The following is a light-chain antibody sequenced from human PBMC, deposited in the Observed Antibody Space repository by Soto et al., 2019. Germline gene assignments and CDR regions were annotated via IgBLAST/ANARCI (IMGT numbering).Light chain of an antibody. CDR1: RHIRSNF. V-gene: IGKV3D-20*01. CDR2: EAS. CDR3: QQYVSSPIT. Sequence: EVVLTQSPATLSLSPGDRATLSCGASRHIRSNFLAWYQQKPGLAPRLLIYEASTRATGIPNRFSGSGSGTDFTLTISGLEPEDFAVYYCQQYVSSPITFGQGTRLEIK. J-gene: IGKJ5*01.